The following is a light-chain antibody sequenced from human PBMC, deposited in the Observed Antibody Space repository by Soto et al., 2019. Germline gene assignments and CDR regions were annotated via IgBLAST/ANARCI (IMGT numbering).Light chain of an antibody. Sequence: EIVLTQSPATLSLSPGERATISCRASQSVSNYLVWFQQKPGQAPRLLIYDASTMATGVPARFSGSGSGTDFTLLISSLEPEDFAIYYCQQRSNWPPFSFGPGTTVDIK. CDR1: QSVSNY. J-gene: IGKJ3*01. CDR3: QQRSNWPPFS. CDR2: DAS. V-gene: IGKV3-11*01.